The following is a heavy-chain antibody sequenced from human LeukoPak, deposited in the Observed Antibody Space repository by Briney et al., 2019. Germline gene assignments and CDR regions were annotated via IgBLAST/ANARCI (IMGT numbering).Heavy chain of an antibody. CDR1: GLTFSRYN. CDR3: ASGTVGNYALDY. V-gene: IGHV3-21*01. D-gene: IGHD1-7*01. J-gene: IGHJ4*02. Sequence: GGYLRLSCAASGLTFSRYNMNWVRQAPGKGLEWVSSIGTSSNNIYYTDSVKGRFTISRDNAKNSLYLQVDSLRVEDTAVYFCASGTVGNYALDYWGQGTLVTVSS. CDR2: IGTSSNNI.